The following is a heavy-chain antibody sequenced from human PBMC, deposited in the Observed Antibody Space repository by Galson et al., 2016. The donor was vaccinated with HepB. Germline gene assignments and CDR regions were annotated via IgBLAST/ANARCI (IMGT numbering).Heavy chain of an antibody. CDR2: VYSGGNS. V-gene: IGHV4-39*01. D-gene: IGHD1-14*01. J-gene: IGHJ4*02. Sequence: ETLSLTCRVSGVSVSNNNYYWGWNRQSPGQGLEWVGSVYSGGNSSYKSSLKSRITISVDTSQNQVSLTMKSVTAADTAFYYCLSGRPSSAGDYWGPGTLVTVAS. CDR1: GVSVSNNNYY. CDR3: LSGRPSSAGDY.